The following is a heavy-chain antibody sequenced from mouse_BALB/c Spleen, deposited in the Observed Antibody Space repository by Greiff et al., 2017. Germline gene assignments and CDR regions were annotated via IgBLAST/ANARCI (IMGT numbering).Heavy chain of an antibody. CDR1: GFTFSSYA. J-gene: IGHJ3*01. D-gene: IGHD2-4*01. CDR2: ISSSGST. CDR3: ARGRSIYYDYDAFAY. Sequence: EVMLVESGGGLVKPGGSLKLSCAASGFTFSSYAMSWVRQTPEKRLEWVASISSSGSTYYPDSVKGRFTISRDNARNILYLQMSSLRSEDTAMYYCARGRSIYYDYDAFAYWGQGTLVTVSA. V-gene: IGHV5-6-5*01.